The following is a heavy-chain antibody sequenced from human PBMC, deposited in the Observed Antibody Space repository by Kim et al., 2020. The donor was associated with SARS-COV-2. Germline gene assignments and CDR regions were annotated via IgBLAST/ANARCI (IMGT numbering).Heavy chain of an antibody. CDR1: GGSFSGYY. J-gene: IGHJ4*02. Sequence: SETLSLTCAVYGGSFSGYYWSWIRQPPGKGLEWTGEINHSGSTNYNPSLKSRVTISVDTSKNQFSLKLSSVTAADTAVYYCAREPSGYSSGWTKYYFDYWGQGTLVTVSS. CDR2: INHSGST. CDR3: AREPSGYSSGWTKYYFDY. V-gene: IGHV4-34*01. D-gene: IGHD6-19*01.